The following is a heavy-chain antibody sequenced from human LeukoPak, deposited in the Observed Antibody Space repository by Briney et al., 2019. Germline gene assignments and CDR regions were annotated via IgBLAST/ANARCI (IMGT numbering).Heavy chain of an antibody. CDR3: ARDQTPYDILTGLNY. J-gene: IGHJ4*02. Sequence: ASVKVSCKASGYTFTGYYMHWVRQAPGQGLEWMGWINPNSGGTNYAQKFQGRVTMTRDTSISTAYMELSRPRSDDTAVYYCARDQTPYDILTGLNYWGQGTLVTVSS. CDR1: GYTFTGYY. CDR2: INPNSGGT. D-gene: IGHD3-9*01. V-gene: IGHV1-2*02.